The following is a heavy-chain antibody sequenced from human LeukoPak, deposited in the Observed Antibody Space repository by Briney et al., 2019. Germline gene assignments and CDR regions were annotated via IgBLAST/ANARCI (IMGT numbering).Heavy chain of an antibody. CDR1: GGSFSGYY. Sequence: PSETLSLTCAVYGGSFSGYYWSWIRQPPGKGLEWIGEINHSGSTNYNPSLKSRVTISVDTSKNQFSLKLSSVTAADTAVYYCASGSNYYYYYMDVWGKGTTVTVSS. V-gene: IGHV4-34*01. CDR3: ASGSNYYYYYMDV. J-gene: IGHJ6*03. CDR2: INHSGST.